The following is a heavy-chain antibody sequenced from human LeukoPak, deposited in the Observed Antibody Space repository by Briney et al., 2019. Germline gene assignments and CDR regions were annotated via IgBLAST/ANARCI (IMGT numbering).Heavy chain of an antibody. J-gene: IGHJ4*02. CDR2: IYCGGST. CDR1: GFTVSSNY. Sequence: PGGSLRLSCAASGFTVSSNYMSRVRQAPGKGLEWVSVIYCGGSTYYADSVKGRFTISRDNSKNTLYLQMNSLRAEDTAVYYCARDFIQYSGSYYGVYYFDYWGQGTLVTVSS. V-gene: IGHV3-66*01. D-gene: IGHD1-26*01. CDR3: ARDFIQYSGSYYGVYYFDY.